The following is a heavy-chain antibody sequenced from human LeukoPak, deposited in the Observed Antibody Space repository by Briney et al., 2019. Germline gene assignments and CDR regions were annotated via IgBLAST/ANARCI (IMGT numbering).Heavy chain of an antibody. CDR3: ARQSMVRGPYGMDV. J-gene: IGHJ6*02. V-gene: IGHV1-18*01. Sequence: ASVKVSCKASGYTFTGYGISWVRQAPGQGLEWMGWISAYNGNTNYAQKLQGRVTMTTDTSTSTAYMELRSLRSDDTAVYYCARQSMVRGPYGMDVWGQGTTVTVSS. CDR1: GYTFTGYG. CDR2: ISAYNGNT. D-gene: IGHD3-10*01.